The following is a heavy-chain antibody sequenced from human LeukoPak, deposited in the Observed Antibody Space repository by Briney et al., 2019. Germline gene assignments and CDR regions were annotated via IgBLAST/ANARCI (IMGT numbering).Heavy chain of an antibody. V-gene: IGHV3-7*01. CDR3: AKLGIAAALFDI. J-gene: IGHJ3*02. CDR1: GFTFSSYG. D-gene: IGHD6-13*01. Sequence: GGSLRLSCAASGFTFSSYGMHWVRQAPGKGLEWVANIKQDGTEKYYVDSVKGRFTISRDNAKNSLYLQMNSLRAEDTAVYYCAKLGIAAALFDIWGQGTMVTVSS. CDR2: IKQDGTEK.